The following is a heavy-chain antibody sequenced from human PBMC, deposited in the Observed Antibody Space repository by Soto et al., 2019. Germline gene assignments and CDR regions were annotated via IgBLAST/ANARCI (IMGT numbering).Heavy chain of an antibody. CDR3: ARDYIMITFGGVIVSHYGMDV. Sequence: QVQLVESGGGGARPGRSLNLPWEAPGLTLSSIGLHGVRQPPAKGRGGVEVIGKDGSNKYYADSVKGRFTISRDNSKNTLYLQMNSLRAEDTAVYYCARDYIMITFGGVIVSHYGMDVWGQGTTVTVSS. D-gene: IGHD3-16*02. CDR1: GLTLSSIG. CDR2: IGKDGSNK. J-gene: IGHJ6*02. V-gene: IGHV3-33*01.